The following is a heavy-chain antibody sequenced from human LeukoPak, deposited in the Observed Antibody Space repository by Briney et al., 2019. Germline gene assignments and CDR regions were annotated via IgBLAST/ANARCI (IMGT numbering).Heavy chain of an antibody. CDR3: VKGDRSRWYYFDY. D-gene: IGHD6-13*01. CDR1: GFTFSSYA. J-gene: IGHJ4*02. CDR2: ISGNGGST. V-gene: IGHV3-64D*09. Sequence: WGSLRLSCSASGFTFSSYAMHWVRQAPGKGLEYVSAISGNGGSTYYADSVKGRFTISRDNSKNTLYLQMSSLRAEDTAVYYCVKGDRSRWYYFDYWGQGTLVTVSS.